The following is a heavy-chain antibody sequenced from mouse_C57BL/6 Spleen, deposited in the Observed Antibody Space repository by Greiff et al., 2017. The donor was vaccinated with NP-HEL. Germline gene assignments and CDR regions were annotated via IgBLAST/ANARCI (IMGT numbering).Heavy chain of an antibody. D-gene: IGHD2-3*01. CDR3: ATPYDGPFYAMDY. CDR2: IDPSDSYT. J-gene: IGHJ4*01. CDR1: GYTFTSYW. V-gene: IGHV1-69*01. Sequence: VQLQQSGAELVMPGASVKLSCKASGYTFTSYWMHWVKQRPGQGLEWIGEIDPSDSYTNYNQKFKGKSTLTVDKSSSTAYMQLSSLTSEDSAVYYCATPYDGPFYAMDYWGQGTSVTVSS.